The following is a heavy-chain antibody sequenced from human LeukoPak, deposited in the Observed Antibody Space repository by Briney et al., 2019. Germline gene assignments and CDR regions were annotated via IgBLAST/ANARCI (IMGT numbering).Heavy chain of an antibody. J-gene: IGHJ4*02. Sequence: GGSLRLSCAASGFAFSDFWLSWVRQAPGKGLEWVANIRHDGNAKNYVPSVRGRFTISRDNAKNSLYLQMNSLIVEDTAVYYCATSHDSAGNDWGQGTLVTVSS. CDR2: IRHDGNAK. V-gene: IGHV3-7*01. CDR3: ATSHDSAGND. CDR1: GFAFSDFW. D-gene: IGHD2-15*01.